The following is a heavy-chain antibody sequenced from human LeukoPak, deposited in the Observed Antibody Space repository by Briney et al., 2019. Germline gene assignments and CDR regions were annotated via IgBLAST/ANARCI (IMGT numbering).Heavy chain of an antibody. CDR3: ARVAPYYDSSGYYFSHFGY. CDR2: ISSSGSTI. J-gene: IGHJ4*02. CDR1: GFTFSSYE. V-gene: IGHV3-48*03. D-gene: IGHD3-22*01. Sequence: PGGSLRLSCAASGFTFSSYEMNWVRQAPGKGLEWVSYISSSGSTIYYADSVKGRFTISRDNAKDSLYLQMNSLRAEDTAVYYCARVAPYYDSSGYYFSHFGYWGQGTLVTVSS.